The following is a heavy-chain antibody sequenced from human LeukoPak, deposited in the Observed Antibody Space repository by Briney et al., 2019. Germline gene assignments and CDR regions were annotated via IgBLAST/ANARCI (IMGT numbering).Heavy chain of an antibody. V-gene: IGHV4-39*07. CDR2: INHSGST. D-gene: IGHD4-23*01. CDR3: ARDNVVTPPGAIGYDY. CDR1: GGSISSISSNNYH. Sequence: SETLSLTCIVSGGSISSISSNNYHWGWIRQPPGKGLEWIGEINHSGSTNYNPSLKSRVTISVDTSKNQFSLKLSSVTAADTAVYYCARDNVVTPPGAIGYDYWGQGTLVTVSS. J-gene: IGHJ4*02.